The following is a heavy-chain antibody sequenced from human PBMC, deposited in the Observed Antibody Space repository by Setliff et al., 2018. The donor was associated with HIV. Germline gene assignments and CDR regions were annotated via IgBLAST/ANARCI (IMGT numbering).Heavy chain of an antibody. CDR2: IHHSGST. Sequence: SETLSLTCAVYGGSFSGYYWSWIRQPPGQGLEWIGEIHHSGSTNYNPSLKSRVTISVDTSKDQFSLKLSSVTAADTAVYYCARVPPGPYYYYMDVWGKGTTVTVSS. J-gene: IGHJ6*03. CDR1: GGSFSGYY. CDR3: ARVPPGPYYYYMDV. V-gene: IGHV4-34*01.